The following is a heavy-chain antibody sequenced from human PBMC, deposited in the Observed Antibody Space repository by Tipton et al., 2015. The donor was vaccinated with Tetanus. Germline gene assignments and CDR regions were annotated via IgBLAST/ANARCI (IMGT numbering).Heavy chain of an antibody. J-gene: IGHJ4*02. CDR1: GFTFDDYG. Sequence: SLRLSCAASGFTFDDYGMSWVRQAPGKGLEWVSAISGSGGSTYYADSVKGRFTISRDNSKNTLYLQMNSLRAEDTAVYYCAKGTGTTGGGGHWGQGTLVTVSS. D-gene: IGHD1-7*01. CDR3: AKGTGTTGGGGH. CDR2: ISGSGGST. V-gene: IGHV3-23*01.